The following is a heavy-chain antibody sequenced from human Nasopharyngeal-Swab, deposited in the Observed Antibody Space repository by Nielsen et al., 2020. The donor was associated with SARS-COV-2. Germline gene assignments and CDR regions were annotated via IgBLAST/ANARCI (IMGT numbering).Heavy chain of an antibody. CDR1: GFTFSSYW. V-gene: IGHV3-7*01. CDR3: AARYSSSWWDAFDI. J-gene: IGHJ3*02. Sequence: GASLQISCAASGFTFSSYWVSWVRQAPGKGLEWVANIKQDGSEKYYVDSVKGRFTISRDNAKNSLYLQMNSLRAEDTAVYYCAARYSSSWWDAFDIWGQGTMVTVSS. CDR2: IKQDGSEK. D-gene: IGHD6-13*01.